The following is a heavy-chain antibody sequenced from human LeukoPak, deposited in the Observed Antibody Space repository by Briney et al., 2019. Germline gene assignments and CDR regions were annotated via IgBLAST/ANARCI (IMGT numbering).Heavy chain of an antibody. CDR1: GYSFTSYW. V-gene: IGHV5-51*01. CDR3: AAGKVVPAAIGVDNWFDP. Sequence: GESLKISCKGSGYSFTSYWIGWVRQMPGKGLEWMGIIYPGDSDTRYSPSFQGQVTISADKSISTAYLQWSSLKASDTAVYYCAAGKVVPAAIGVDNWFDPWGQGTLVTVSS. CDR2: IYPGDSDT. D-gene: IGHD2-2*02. J-gene: IGHJ5*02.